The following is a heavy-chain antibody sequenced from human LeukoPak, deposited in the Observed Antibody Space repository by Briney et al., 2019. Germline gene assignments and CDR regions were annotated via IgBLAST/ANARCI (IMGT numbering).Heavy chain of an antibody. V-gene: IGHV4-59*01. J-gene: IGHJ4*02. CDR1: GGSISNYY. CDR2: IYYSGST. CDR3: AGLTLDSSWTPRYPRY. D-gene: IGHD6-13*01. Sequence: SETLSPTCTVSGGSISNYYWSWIRQPPGKGLEWIGYIYYSGSTNYNTSLNSRVTISVDTSKNQFSLKLSSVTAADTAVYYCAGLTLDSSWTPRYPRYWGQGTLVTVSS.